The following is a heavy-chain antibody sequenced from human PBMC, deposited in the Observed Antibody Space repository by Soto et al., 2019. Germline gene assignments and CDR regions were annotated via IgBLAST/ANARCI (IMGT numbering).Heavy chain of an antibody. CDR2: IYRGVST. V-gene: IGHV3-53*01. Sequence: GGSLRLSCAVSGFTVSNTYMSWVRQAPGKGLEWVAVIYRGVSTHYADSVKGRFTISRDDSKNTIYLQMNSLRAEDTAVYYCARDRSDSSRADSFDVWGQGTMVTV. D-gene: IGHD6-25*01. CDR3: ARDRSDSSRADSFDV. J-gene: IGHJ3*01. CDR1: GFTVSNTY.